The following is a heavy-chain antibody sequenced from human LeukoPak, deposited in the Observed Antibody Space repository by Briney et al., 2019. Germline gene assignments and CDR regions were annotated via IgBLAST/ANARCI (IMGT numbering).Heavy chain of an antibody. V-gene: IGHV3-21*01. CDR2: ISSSSSYI. Sequence: GGSLRLSCAASGFTFSSYSMNWVRQAPGKGLEWVSSISSSSSYIYYADSVKGRFTISRDNAKNSLYLQMNSLRAEDTAVYYCARVSKGRTFTFYYYYMDVWGKGPRSPSP. J-gene: IGHJ6*03. CDR1: GFTFSSYS. D-gene: IGHD3-16*01. CDR3: ARVSKGRTFTFYYYYMDV.